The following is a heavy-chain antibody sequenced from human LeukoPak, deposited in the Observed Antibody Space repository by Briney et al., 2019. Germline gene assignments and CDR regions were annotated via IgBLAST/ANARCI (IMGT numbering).Heavy chain of an antibody. V-gene: IGHV4-61*02. CDR2: IYTSGST. CDR3: ARDQGFYPN. CDR1: GGSISSGSYY. J-gene: IGHJ4*02. Sequence: SETLSLTCTVSGGSISSGSYYWSWIRQPAGKGLEWIGRIYTSGSTNYNPSLKSRVTISVDTPKNQFSLKLSSVTAADTAVYYCARDQGFYPNWGQGTLVTVSS.